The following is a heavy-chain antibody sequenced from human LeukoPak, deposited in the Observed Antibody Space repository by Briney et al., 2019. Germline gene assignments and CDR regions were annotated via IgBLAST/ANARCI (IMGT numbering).Heavy chain of an antibody. CDR3: AKDKAGTLFDY. J-gene: IGHJ4*02. Sequence: GGSLRLSCAASGFTFSSYVMHWVRQAPGKGLEWVAVISYDGTNNYHADSVKGRFTISRENSKNTLYLQMNSLRAEDTAVYYCAKDKAGTLFDYWGQGTLVTVSS. CDR1: GFTFSSYV. CDR2: ISYDGTNN. V-gene: IGHV3-30*18.